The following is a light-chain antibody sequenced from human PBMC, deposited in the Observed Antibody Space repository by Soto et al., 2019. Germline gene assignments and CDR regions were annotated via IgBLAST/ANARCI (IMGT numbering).Light chain of an antibody. Sequence: QSVLTQPRSVSGSPGRSVTISCPGTSSDVGGYNYVSWYQQHPGKAPKLMIYDVSKRPSGVPDRFSGSKSGNTASLTISGLQAEDEADYYCCSYAGSYTFDVFGTGTKVTVL. CDR3: CSYAGSYTFDV. J-gene: IGLJ1*01. CDR2: DVS. CDR1: SSDVGGYNY. V-gene: IGLV2-11*01.